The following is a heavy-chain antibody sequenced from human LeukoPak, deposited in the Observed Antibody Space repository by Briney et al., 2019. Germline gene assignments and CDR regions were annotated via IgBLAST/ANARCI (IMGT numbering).Heavy chain of an antibody. CDR1: GGSFSGYY. V-gene: IGHV4-34*01. Sequence: SESLSLTCAVYGGSFSGYYWSWIRQPPGKGLEWIGEINHSGSTNYNPSLKSRVTISVDTSKNQFSLKLSSVTAADTAVYYCARGSRGMEWLLYRRGFDYWGQGTLVTVSS. D-gene: IGHD3-3*01. J-gene: IGHJ4*02. CDR2: INHSGST. CDR3: ARGSRGMEWLLYRRGFDY.